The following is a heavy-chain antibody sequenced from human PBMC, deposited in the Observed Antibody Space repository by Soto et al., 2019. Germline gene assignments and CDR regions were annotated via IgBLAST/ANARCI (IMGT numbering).Heavy chain of an antibody. Sequence: ASVKVSCKACGDTFTSYGISWVRQAAGQGREWMGWISAYNGNTNYAQKLQGRVTMTTDTSTSTAYMELRSLRSDDTAVYYCARVGYSSSYSTLYYYGMDVWGKGTTVTVSS. J-gene: IGHJ6*04. D-gene: IGHD6-13*01. V-gene: IGHV1-18*01. CDR3: ARVGYSSSYSTLYYYGMDV. CDR1: GDTFTSYG. CDR2: ISAYNGNT.